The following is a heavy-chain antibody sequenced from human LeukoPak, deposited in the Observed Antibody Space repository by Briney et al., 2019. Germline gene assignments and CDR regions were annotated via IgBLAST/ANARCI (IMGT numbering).Heavy chain of an antibody. V-gene: IGHV4-4*07. D-gene: IGHD1-26*01. CDR2: IYTSGST. CDR3: ARLAGATILDAFDI. J-gene: IGHJ3*02. Sequence: KPSETLSLTCTVSGGSISSYYWRWIRQPAGKGLEWIGRIYTSGSTNYNPSLKSRVTMSVDTSKNQFSLKLSSVTAADTAVYYCARLAGATILDAFDIWGQGTMVTVSS. CDR1: GGSISSYY.